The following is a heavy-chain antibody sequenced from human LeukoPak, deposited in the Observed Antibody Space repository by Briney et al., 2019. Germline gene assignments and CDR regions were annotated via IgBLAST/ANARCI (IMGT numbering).Heavy chain of an antibody. CDR3: ARCNTAMVFDY. Sequence: KPSETLSLTCTVSGGSFNSGSYYWRWIRQPPGRELEWIGYIYYSGSTNYNPSLKSRVTISVYTSKNQFSLKLSSVTAADTAVYYCARCNTAMVFDYWGQGTLVTVSS. V-gene: IGHV4-61*01. J-gene: IGHJ4*02. CDR1: GGSFNSGSYY. CDR2: IYYSGST. D-gene: IGHD5-18*01.